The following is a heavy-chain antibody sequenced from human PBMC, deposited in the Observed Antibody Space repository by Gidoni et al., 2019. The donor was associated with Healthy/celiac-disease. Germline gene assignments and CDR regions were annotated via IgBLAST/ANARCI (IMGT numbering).Heavy chain of an antibody. J-gene: IGHJ6*02. V-gene: IGHV3-48*03. D-gene: IGHD4-17*01. Sequence: EVQLVESGGGLVQPGGSLRRSCAASGFTFGSYEMNWVRQAPGKGLEWVSYISSSGSTIYYADSVKGRFTISRDNAKNSLYLQMNSLRAEDTAVYYCARMTVTTRYYYYGMDVWGQGTTVTVSS. CDR1: GFTFGSYE. CDR3: ARMTVTTRYYYYGMDV. CDR2: ISSSGSTI.